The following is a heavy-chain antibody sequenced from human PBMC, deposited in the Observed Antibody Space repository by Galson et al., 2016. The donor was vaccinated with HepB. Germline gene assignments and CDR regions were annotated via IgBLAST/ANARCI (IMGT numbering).Heavy chain of an antibody. V-gene: IGHV4-39*01. J-gene: IGHJ4*02. CDR3: ARIRDYGYFDY. Sequence: SETLSLTCTVSGGSISSSNFYWGWIRQPPGKGLGWIGTLYYTGNTYYNASLKSRVTISVHTSKNQFSLKLSSVTAADTAIYYCARIRDYGYFDYWGQGTLVTVSS. CDR2: LYYTGNT. CDR1: GGSISSSNFY. D-gene: IGHD4-17*01.